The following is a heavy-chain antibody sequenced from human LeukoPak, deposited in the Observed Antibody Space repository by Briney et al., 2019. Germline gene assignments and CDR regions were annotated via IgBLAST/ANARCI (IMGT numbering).Heavy chain of an antibody. CDR1: GGSFSDYY. J-gene: IGHJ4*02. V-gene: IGHV4-34*01. Sequence: SETLSLTCAVYGGSFSDYYWSWIRQPPGKGLEWIGEINHSGSTNYNPSLKSRVTISVDTSKNQFSLKLSSVTAADTAVYYCARAPWRYSYGYNYWGQGTLVTVSS. CDR3: ARAPWRYSYGYNY. D-gene: IGHD5-18*01. CDR2: INHSGST.